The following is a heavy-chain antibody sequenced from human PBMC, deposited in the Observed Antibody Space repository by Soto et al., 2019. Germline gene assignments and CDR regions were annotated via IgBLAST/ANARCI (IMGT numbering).Heavy chain of an antibody. CDR2: ISYDGSNK. Sequence: QVQLVESGGGVVQPGRSLRLSCAASGFTFSSYAMHWVRQAPGKGLEWVAVISYDGSNKYYADSVKGRFTISRDNSKNTLYLQMNSLRAEDTAVYYCARDSLIRAVAPYYFDYWGQGTLVTVSS. D-gene: IGHD6-19*01. J-gene: IGHJ4*02. CDR3: ARDSLIRAVAPYYFDY. CDR1: GFTFSSYA. V-gene: IGHV3-30-3*01.